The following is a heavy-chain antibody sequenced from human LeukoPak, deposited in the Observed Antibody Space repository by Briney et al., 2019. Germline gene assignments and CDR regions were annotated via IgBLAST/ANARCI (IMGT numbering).Heavy chain of an antibody. J-gene: IGHJ4*02. CDR3: VRVPAAGTGPDS. D-gene: IGHD6-13*01. CDR2: IYYSGCT. Sequence: PSETLSLTCTVSGGSISSSSYYWGWIRQPPGKGLEWIGSIYYSGCTYYNPSLKSRVTISVDTSKNQFSLNLSSVTAADTAVYYCVRVPAAGTGPDSWGQGTLVSVSS. V-gene: IGHV4-39*07. CDR1: GGSISSSSYY.